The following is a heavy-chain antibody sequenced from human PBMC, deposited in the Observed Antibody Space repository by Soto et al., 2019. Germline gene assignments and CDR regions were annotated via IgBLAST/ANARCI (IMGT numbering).Heavy chain of an antibody. CDR3: ASLAMAGGIALDY. J-gene: IGHJ4*02. CDR1: GGSISSYY. CDR2: IYDSGST. V-gene: IGHV4-59*01. Sequence: QVQLQESGPGLVKPSETLSLTCSVSGGSISSYYWSWIRQPPGKQLEWIGYIYDSGSTNYNPSLKSRVTISVDTSKNQFSLKMTSVTAADTAVYYCASLAMAGGIALDYWGRGTLVTVSS. D-gene: IGHD2-21*01.